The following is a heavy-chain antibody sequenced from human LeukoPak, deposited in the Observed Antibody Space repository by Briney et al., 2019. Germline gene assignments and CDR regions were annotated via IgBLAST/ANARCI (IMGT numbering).Heavy chain of an antibody. J-gene: IGHJ4*02. CDR3: AIGYSYYS. V-gene: IGHV3-21*01. CDR1: GFTFSSYS. Sequence: GGSLRLSCAASGFTFSSYSMKWVRQAPGEGLEWVSSISSSSSYISYADSVKGRFTISRDNAKNSLYLQMNSLRAEDTAVYYCAIGYSYYSWGQGTLVTVSS. D-gene: IGHD5-18*01. CDR2: ISSSSSYI.